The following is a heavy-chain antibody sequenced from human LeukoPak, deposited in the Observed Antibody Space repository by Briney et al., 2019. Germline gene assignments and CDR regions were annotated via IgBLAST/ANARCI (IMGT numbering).Heavy chain of an antibody. CDR2: IRKITTTT. V-gene: IGHV3-48*02. CDR3: TRDPEALDY. CDR1: GFTISDYS. Sequence: PGGSLRLSCAASGFTISDYSMNWARQTPGKGLEWISYIRKITTTTYYADSVRGRFASSRDNAKNAVYLQMNSLRDDDMAVYYCTRDPEALDYWGQGTLVTVSS. J-gene: IGHJ4*02.